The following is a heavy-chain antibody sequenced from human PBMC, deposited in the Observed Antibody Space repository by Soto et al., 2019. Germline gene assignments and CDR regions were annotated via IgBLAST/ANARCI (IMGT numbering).Heavy chain of an antibody. J-gene: IGHJ4*02. D-gene: IGHD1-26*01. CDR3: AHRYGGNYYRWYFDS. Sequence: GGSLRLSCAASGFTFSAYGLHWVRQAPGKGLEWVAMIWSDGRNKFYADSVRGRFSISRDTSKNTLHLQMDSLTVEDTGVYFCAHRYGGNYYRWYFDSWGQGTLVTVSS. V-gene: IGHV3-33*01. CDR2: IWSDGRNK. CDR1: GFTFSAYG.